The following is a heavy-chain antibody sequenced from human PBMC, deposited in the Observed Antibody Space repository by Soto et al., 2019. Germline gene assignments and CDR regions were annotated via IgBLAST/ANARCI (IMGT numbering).Heavy chain of an antibody. Sequence: QVQLQESGPGLVKPSETLSLTCTVSGGSISSYYWSWIRQPPGKGLEWIGYIYYSGSTNYNPSLKSRVTISVDTSKNQFSLKLSSVTAADTAVYYCARGYSGYDGLDYWGQGTLVTVSS. CDR3: ARGYSGYDGLDY. V-gene: IGHV4-59*01. J-gene: IGHJ4*02. D-gene: IGHD5-12*01. CDR2: IYYSGST. CDR1: GGSISSYY.